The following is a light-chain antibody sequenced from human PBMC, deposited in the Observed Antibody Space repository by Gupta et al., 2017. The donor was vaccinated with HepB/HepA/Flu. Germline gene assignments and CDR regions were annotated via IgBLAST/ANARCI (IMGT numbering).Light chain of an antibody. CDR2: DNN. J-gene: IGLJ3*02. CDR1: SSNIGTTY. Sequence: PSVSAAPGQKVTISCSGSSSNIGTTYVSWYQQLPGTAPKLLIYDNNKRPSGIPDRFSGSKSGTSATLGITGLQTGDEADYYCGTWDSSMSAGVFGGGTKLTVL. CDR3: GTWDSSMSAGV. V-gene: IGLV1-51*01.